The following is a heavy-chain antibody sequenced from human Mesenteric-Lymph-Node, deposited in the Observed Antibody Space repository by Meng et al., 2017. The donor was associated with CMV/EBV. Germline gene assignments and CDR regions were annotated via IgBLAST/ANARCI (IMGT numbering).Heavy chain of an antibody. Sequence: ASVKVSCKASGYSLTRYDINWARQATGQGLEWMAQGLEWMGWDNPNSGNTDYAQKFQGRVTITTNTSISTAYMELSSLKCEGTAVYYCARARGTLQYLWKYYFDYWGQGTLVTVSS. CDR1: GYSLTRYD. D-gene: IGHD4-11*01. V-gene: IGHV1-8*03. J-gene: IGHJ4*02. CDR3: ARARGTLQYLWKYYFDY. CDR2: DNPNSGNT.